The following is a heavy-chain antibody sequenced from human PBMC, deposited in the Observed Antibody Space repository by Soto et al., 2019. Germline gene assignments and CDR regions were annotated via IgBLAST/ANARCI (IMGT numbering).Heavy chain of an antibody. CDR3: ARERLAVAGKGGWFDP. Sequence: SETLSLTCTVSGASIISSSYYWGWIRQPPGKGLEWIGSINYSGSTYYNPSLKSRVTISADTSKNQFSLKLRPVTAADTAVYYCARERLAVAGKGGWFDPWGQETLVTVSS. J-gene: IGHJ5*02. D-gene: IGHD6-19*01. CDR1: GASIISSSYY. V-gene: IGHV4-39*02. CDR2: INYSGST.